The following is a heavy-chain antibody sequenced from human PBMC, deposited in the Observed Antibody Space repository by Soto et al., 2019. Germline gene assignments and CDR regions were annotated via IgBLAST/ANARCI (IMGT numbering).Heavy chain of an antibody. V-gene: IGHV4-31*03. CDR1: GGSISSGGYY. D-gene: IGHD1-20*01. CDR3: ARFIPGTGSDY. J-gene: IGHJ4*02. Sequence: QVQLQESGPGLVKPSQTLSLTCTVSGGSISSGGYYWSWIRQHPGKGLEWIGYIYYSGSTYYNPSLNSRVTISVDTSKNPFSLKLSSVTAADTAVYYCARFIPGTGSDYWGQGTLVTVSS. CDR2: IYYSGST.